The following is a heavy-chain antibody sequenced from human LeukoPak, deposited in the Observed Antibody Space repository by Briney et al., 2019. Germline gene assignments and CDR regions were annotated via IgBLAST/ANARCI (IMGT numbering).Heavy chain of an antibody. Sequence: SETLSLTCAVYGGSFSGYYWSWIRQPPGKGLEWIGEINHSGSTNYNPPLKSRVTTSVDTSKNQFSLKLSSVTAADTAVYYCARGLRFLVVWGQGTTVTVSS. V-gene: IGHV4-34*01. CDR1: GGSFSGYY. D-gene: IGHD3-3*01. J-gene: IGHJ6*02. CDR2: INHSGST. CDR3: ARGLRFLVV.